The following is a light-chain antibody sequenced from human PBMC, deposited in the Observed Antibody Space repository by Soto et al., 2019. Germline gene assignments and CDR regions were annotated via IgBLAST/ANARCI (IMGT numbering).Light chain of an antibody. CDR3: QQYNGLLRR. V-gene: IGKV1-5*03. CDR1: QTIRSW. Sequence: IQMKKSPSTLSASENDRVTITCRASQTIRSWLAWYQQKPGRAPKLLIYKASSLESGGPARFSGSGSGTESTLTICSLQADDFASYYCQQYNGLLRRFGQGTKVAIK. J-gene: IGKJ1*01. CDR2: KAS.